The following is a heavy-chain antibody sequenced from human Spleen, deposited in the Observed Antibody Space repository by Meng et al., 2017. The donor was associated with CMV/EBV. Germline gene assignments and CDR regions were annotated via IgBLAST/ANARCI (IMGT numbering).Heavy chain of an antibody. CDR3: ARSYCSDINCYKREYYFDY. J-gene: IGHJ4*02. CDR1: SFSGYY. Sequence: SFSGYYWRLIRQAPGKGLEWLGEMTPGGRNRYSPSLKSRVTMSADTSKNLFSLNLRSVTAADTAVYYCARSYCSDINCYKREYYFDYWGQGSLVTVSS. D-gene: IGHD2-2*02. V-gene: IGHV4-34*01. CDR2: MTPGGRN.